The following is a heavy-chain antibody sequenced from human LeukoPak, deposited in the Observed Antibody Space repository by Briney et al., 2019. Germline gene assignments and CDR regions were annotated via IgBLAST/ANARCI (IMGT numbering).Heavy chain of an antibody. Sequence: ASVKVSCKASGYTFTHYDINWVRHASGQGLEWMGWMNPTSGNTGYEQKFQGRVTMTRDTSKSTAYMELSSLRSEDTAVYYCAGYSRGYCGGGKCNSYCFGFWGQGAPVTGPS. D-gene: IGHD2-15*01. CDR1: GYTFTHYD. J-gene: IGHJ4*02. V-gene: IGHV1-8*01. CDR3: AGYSRGYCGGGKCNSYCFGF. CDR2: MNPTSGNT.